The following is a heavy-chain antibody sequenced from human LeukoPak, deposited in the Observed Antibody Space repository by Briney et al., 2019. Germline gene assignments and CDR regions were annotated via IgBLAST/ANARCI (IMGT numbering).Heavy chain of an antibody. D-gene: IGHD2-15*01. CDR2: VSSTGGTT. Sequence: PGGSLRLSCAASGFTFSTYGMSWVRQAPGKGLEWVSAVSSTGGTTYYADSVKGRFTISRDNSKNTLFLQINSLRAEDTAVYYCAKNGDRGAFCSGGTCYPYHYYYMDVWGKGTTVTISS. J-gene: IGHJ6*03. CDR3: AKNGDRGAFCSGGTCYPYHYYYMDV. CDR1: GFTFSTYG. V-gene: IGHV3-23*01.